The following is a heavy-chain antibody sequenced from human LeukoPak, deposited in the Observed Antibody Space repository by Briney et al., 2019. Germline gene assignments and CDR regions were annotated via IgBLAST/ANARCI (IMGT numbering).Heavy chain of an antibody. D-gene: IGHD2-2*01. CDR1: GFTFSSYA. J-gene: IGHJ4*02. CDR2: ISSSSSYI. CDR3: ANHLGYCSSTSCL. V-gene: IGHV3-23*01. Sequence: GGSLRLSCAASGFTFSSYAMNWVRQAPGKGLEWVSSISSSSSYIYYADSVKGRFTISRDNSKNTLYLQMNSLRAEDTAVYYCANHLGYCSSTSCLWGQGTLVTVSS.